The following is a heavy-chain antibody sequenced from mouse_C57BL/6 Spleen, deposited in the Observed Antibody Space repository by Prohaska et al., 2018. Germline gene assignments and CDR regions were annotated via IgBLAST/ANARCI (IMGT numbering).Heavy chain of an antibody. CDR1: GIDFSRYW. CDR2: INPDSSTI. Sequence: EVKLLQSGGGLVQPGGSLKLSCAASGIDFSRYWMSWVRRAPGKGLEWIGEINPDSSTINYAPSLKDKCIISRDNAKNTLYLQMSKVRSEDTALYDCASNWDVGFAYWGQGTLVTVSA. CDR3: ASNWDVGFAY. D-gene: IGHD4-1*02. J-gene: IGHJ3*01. V-gene: IGHV4-1*01.